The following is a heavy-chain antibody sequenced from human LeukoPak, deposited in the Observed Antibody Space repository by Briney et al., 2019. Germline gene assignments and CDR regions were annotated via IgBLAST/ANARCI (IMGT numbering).Heavy chain of an antibody. CDR2: INPNSGGT. J-gene: IGHJ4*02. D-gene: IGHD1-26*01. CDR1: GYTFTGYY. V-gene: IGHV1-2*02. Sequence: GASVKVSCKASGYTFTGYYMHWVRQAPGQGLEWMGWINPNSGGTNYAQKFQGRVTMTRDTSISTAYMELSRLRSDDTAVYYCARDLGGSYYVFAGGYWGQGTLVTVSS. CDR3: ARDLGGSYYVFAGGY.